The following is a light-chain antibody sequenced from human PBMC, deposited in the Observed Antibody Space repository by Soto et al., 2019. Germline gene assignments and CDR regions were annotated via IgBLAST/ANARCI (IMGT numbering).Light chain of an antibody. J-gene: IGKJ5*01. V-gene: IGKV1-12*01. CDR1: QDLGTW. CDR3: QQAIRFHT. Sequence: DIQMTQSPSYVSAFVGDTVTITCRASQDLGTWLAWYQQKPGKAPKILIYGATTLQNGVTSRFSCSGSGTDFTLTITSLQPEDSGTYYSQQAIRFHTFGQVTRLQ. CDR2: GAT.